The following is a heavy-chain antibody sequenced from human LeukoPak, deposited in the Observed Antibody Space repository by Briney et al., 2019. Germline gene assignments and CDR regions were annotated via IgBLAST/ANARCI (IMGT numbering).Heavy chain of an antibody. CDR3: AGHHPRNTVDF. V-gene: IGHV4-61*08. J-gene: IGHJ4*02. CDR2: ISHSGST. D-gene: IGHD2/OR15-2a*01. CDR1: GGSISSGGYY. Sequence: SETLSLTCTVSGGSISSGGYYWSWIRQPPGKGLEWIGYISHSGSTNYSPSLKSRVTISLDTSKNQFSLKLSSVTAADTAVYYCAGHHPRNTVDFWGQGTLVTVSS.